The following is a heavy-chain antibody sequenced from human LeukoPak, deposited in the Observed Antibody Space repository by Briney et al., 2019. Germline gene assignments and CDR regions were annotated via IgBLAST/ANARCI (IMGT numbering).Heavy chain of an antibody. CDR3: ARAGGTYTFDY. CDR2: IYGGGGT. Sequence: GGSLRLSCAASGFAVSSNYMSWVRQAPGKGLEWVSVIYGGGGTYYADSVKGRFTISRDNSKNTLYLQMNSLRAEDTAVYYCARAGGTYTFDYWGQGTLVTVSS. CDR1: GFAVSSNY. V-gene: IGHV3-53*01. J-gene: IGHJ4*02. D-gene: IGHD1-26*01.